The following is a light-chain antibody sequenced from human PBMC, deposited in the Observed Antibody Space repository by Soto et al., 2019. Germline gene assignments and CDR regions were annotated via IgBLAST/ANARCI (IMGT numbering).Light chain of an antibody. CDR2: GAS. J-gene: IGKJ1*01. CDR1: QSISSSY. Sequence: EIVLTQSPGTLSLSPEERATLSCRASQSISSSYLAWYQQKPGQAPRLLIYGASSRATAIPDRFSGGGSGTDFTLTISSLEPEDFAVYYCQQFGTSPWTFGQGTKVDIK. CDR3: QQFGTSPWT. V-gene: IGKV3-20*01.